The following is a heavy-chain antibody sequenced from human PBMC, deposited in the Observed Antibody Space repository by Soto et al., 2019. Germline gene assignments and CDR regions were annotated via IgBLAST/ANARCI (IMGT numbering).Heavy chain of an antibody. CDR1: GGTFSSYA. CDR2: IIPIFGTA. Sequence: SVKVSCKASGGTFSSYAISWVRQAPGQGLEWMGGIIPIFGTANYAQKFQGRVTITADKSTSTAYMELSSLRSEDTAVYYCARVGQQPFYYYYGMDVWGQGTTVTVSS. J-gene: IGHJ6*02. D-gene: IGHD6-13*01. V-gene: IGHV1-69*06. CDR3: ARVGQQPFYYYYGMDV.